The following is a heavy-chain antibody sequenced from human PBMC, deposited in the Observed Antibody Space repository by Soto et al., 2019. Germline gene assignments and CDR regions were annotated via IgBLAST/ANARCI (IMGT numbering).Heavy chain of an antibody. CDR2: ISIDGSSR. CDR3: AKEGYPDTSGTFDV. V-gene: IGHV3-30*18. CDR1: EFTLSSYG. D-gene: IGHD3-22*01. Sequence: QVQLVESGGGVVQPGRSLRLACAASEFTLSSYGMHWVRQAPGKGLEWVAVISIDGSSRYYADSVKGRFTISKDNSKNTLYLQINSLRAEDTALYYCAKEGYPDTSGTFDVWGQGTMVTVSS. J-gene: IGHJ3*01.